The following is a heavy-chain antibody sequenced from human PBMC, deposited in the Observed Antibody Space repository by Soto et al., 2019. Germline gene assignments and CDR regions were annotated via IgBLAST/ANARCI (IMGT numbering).Heavy chain of an antibody. J-gene: IGHJ4*02. V-gene: IGHV4-39*01. CDR2: IYYSGST. Sequence: PSETLSLTCTVSGGSISSSSYHWGWIPQPPGKGLEWIGSIYYSGSTYYNPSLKSRVTISVDTSKNQFSLKLSSVTAADTAVYYCAVSTIAVAVNLFDYWGQGTLVTVSS. CDR3: AVSTIAVAVNLFDY. D-gene: IGHD6-19*01. CDR1: GGSISSSSYH.